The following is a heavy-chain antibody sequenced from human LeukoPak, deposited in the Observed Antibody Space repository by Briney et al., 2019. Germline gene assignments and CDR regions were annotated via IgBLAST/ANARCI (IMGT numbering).Heavy chain of an antibody. CDR3: ARDRYYGSGSYYNMNWFDP. D-gene: IGHD3-10*01. CDR1: GYTFTSYG. CDR2: ISAYSGNT. V-gene: IGHV1-18*01. J-gene: IGHJ5*02. Sequence: ASVKVSCKASGYTFTSYGISWVRQAPGQGLEWMGWISAYSGNTNYAQKLQGRVTMTTDTSTSTAYMELRSLRSDDTAVYYCARDRYYGSGSYYNMNWFDPWGQGTLVTVSS.